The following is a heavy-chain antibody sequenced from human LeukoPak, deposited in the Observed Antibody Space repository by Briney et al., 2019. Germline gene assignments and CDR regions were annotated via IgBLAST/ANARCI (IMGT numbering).Heavy chain of an antibody. J-gene: IGHJ4*02. CDR3: ARGWGYGGNRVDY. Sequence: QPGGSLRLSCAASGFTFSSYWMHWVRQAPGKGLVWVSRINSDGSSTSYAESVKGRFTISRDNAKNTLYLQMNSLRAEDTAVYYCARGWGYGGNRVDYWGQGTLVTVSS. CDR2: INSDGSST. CDR1: GFTFSSYW. V-gene: IGHV3-74*01. D-gene: IGHD4-23*01.